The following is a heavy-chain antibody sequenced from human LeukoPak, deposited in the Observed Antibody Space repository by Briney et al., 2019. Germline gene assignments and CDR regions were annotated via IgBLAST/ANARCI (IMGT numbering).Heavy chain of an antibody. J-gene: IGHJ6*02. CDR2: IYSGGRT. Sequence: PGGSLRPSCAASGFTVSSSYMNWVRQAPGKGLEWVSTIYSGGRTFYADSVKGRFTLSRDSSENTLYLQMDSLRAEDTAVYYCARAGGYCSAGTCFPYNMDGWGQGTTVTVSS. CDR3: ARAGGYCSAGTCFPYNMDG. CDR1: GFTVSSSY. D-gene: IGHD2-15*01. V-gene: IGHV3-53*01.